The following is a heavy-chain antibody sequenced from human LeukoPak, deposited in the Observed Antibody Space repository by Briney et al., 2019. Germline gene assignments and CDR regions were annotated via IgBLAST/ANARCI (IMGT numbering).Heavy chain of an antibody. J-gene: IGHJ5*02. CDR2: IYYSGST. CDR1: GGSISSSSYY. V-gene: IGHV4-39*07. D-gene: IGHD6-13*01. CDR3: ARDGSIAAAGMNWFDP. Sequence: SETLSLTCTVSGGSISSSSYYWGWIRQPPGKGLEWIGSIYYSGSTYYNPSLKSRVTISVDTSKNQFSLKLSSVTAADTAVYYCARDGSIAAAGMNWFDPWGQGTLVTVSS.